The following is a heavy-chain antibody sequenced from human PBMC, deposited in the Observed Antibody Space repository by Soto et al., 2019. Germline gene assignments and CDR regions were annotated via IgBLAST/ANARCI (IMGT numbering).Heavy chain of an antibody. CDR2: INPNSGGT. D-gene: IGHD3-10*01. CDR3: ASRVSEQYLLPSGAFNI. Sequence: ASVKVSCKASGFPFADFYLHWVRQAPRQGLEWMGWINPNSGGTDYAQKFQGRITVTRDTSINTAYMELSRLRSDDTAVYYCASRVSEQYLLPSGAFNIWGQGTMVTVSS. J-gene: IGHJ3*02. CDR1: GFPFADFY. V-gene: IGHV1-2*02.